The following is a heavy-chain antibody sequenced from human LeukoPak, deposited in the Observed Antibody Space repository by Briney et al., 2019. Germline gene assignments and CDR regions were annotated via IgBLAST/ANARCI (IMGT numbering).Heavy chain of an antibody. V-gene: IGHV1-8*01. CDR2: MNPNSGNT. Sequence: ASVKVSCKASGHSFTSYDINWVRQATGQGLEWMGWMNPNSGNTGYAQKFQGRVTMTRNTSISTAYMELSSLRSEDTAVYYCARGLSSGWYGDNWFDPWGQGTLVTVSS. CDR1: GHSFTSYD. CDR3: ARGLSSGWYGDNWFDP. J-gene: IGHJ5*02. D-gene: IGHD6-19*01.